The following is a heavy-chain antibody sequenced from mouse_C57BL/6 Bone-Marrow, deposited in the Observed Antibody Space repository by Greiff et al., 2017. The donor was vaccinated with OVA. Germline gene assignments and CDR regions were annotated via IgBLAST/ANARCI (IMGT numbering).Heavy chain of an antibody. Sequence: VHVKQSGAELVRPGSSVKMSCKTSGYTFTSYGINWVKQRPGQGLEWIGYIYIGNGYTEYNEKFKGKATLTSDTSSSTAYMQLSSLTSEDSAIYFCARSPYGNYWYFDVWGTGTTVTVSS. V-gene: IGHV1-58*01. J-gene: IGHJ1*03. D-gene: IGHD2-1*01. CDR1: GYTFTSYG. CDR2: IYIGNGYT. CDR3: ARSPYGNYWYFDV.